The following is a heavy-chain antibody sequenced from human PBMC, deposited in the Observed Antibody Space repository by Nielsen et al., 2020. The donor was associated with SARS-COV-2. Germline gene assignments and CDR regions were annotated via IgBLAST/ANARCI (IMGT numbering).Heavy chain of an antibody. J-gene: IGHJ1*01. D-gene: IGHD5-18*01. CDR2: IWYDGGKE. V-gene: IGHV3-33*06. Sequence: GGSLRLSCAASGFTFSSYAMHWVRQAPGKGLEWVAVIWYDGGKEYYADSVKGRFTISRDNSKNTLYVQMNSLRAEDTAVYFCAKGSVYMEYFDHWGQGTLVTVSS. CDR3: AKGSVYMEYFDH. CDR1: GFTFSSYA.